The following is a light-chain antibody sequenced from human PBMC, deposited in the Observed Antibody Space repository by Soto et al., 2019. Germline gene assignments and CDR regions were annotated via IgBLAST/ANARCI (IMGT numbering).Light chain of an antibody. Sequence: EIALTQSPGTLSLSPGETATLSCRASQSVSSSYLAWYQQKPGQAPRLIIYGAYSRATGIPDTFSGSGSGTDFTLTISRLEPEDFAVYYCQQYGSSPPLTFGGGTQVDIK. V-gene: IGKV3-20*01. CDR2: GAY. CDR3: QQYGSSPPLT. CDR1: QSVSSSY. J-gene: IGKJ4*01.